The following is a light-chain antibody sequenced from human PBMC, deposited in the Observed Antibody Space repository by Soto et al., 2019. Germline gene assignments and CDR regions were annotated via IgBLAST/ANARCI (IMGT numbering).Light chain of an antibody. CDR1: SSDIGASNY. J-gene: IGLJ3*02. Sequence: QSVLTQPASVSGSPGQSITVYCTGTSSDIGASNYISWYQQHPGKAPKLIISEVSNRPSGVSNRFTGSKSVSTASLTISGLQAEDEADYYCTSYSTSTTWVFGRGTKLTVL. CDR3: TSYSTSTTWV. V-gene: IGLV2-14*01. CDR2: EVS.